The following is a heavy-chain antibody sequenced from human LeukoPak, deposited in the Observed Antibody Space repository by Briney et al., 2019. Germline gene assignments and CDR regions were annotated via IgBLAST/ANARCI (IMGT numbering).Heavy chain of an antibody. CDR2: IKSDGSEE. CDR3: ARGDLWLGH. V-gene: IGHV3-7*01. CDR1: GFIFSIYW. D-gene: IGHD3-10*01. J-gene: IGHJ4*02. Sequence: GGSLRLSCATSGFIFSIYWMFWVRQAPGKGLEGVANIKSDGSEEYYGDSVKGRFTISRDNAKNALYLQMNSLRVEDTAVYYCARGDLWLGHWGQGSLVTVSS.